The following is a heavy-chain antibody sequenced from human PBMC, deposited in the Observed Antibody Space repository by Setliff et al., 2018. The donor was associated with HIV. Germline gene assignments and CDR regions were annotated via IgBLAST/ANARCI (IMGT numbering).Heavy chain of an antibody. J-gene: IGHJ4*02. CDR2: INVDGSAT. Sequence: PGGSLRLSCTASSSTLRDHYITWIRQAPGKGLEWVSYINVDGSATFYADSVKGRFTISRDNTKNSVDLQMNSLRADDTAVYYCARGVSYLDYWGQGTLVTVAS. V-gene: IGHV3-11*01. D-gene: IGHD3-3*01. CDR3: ARGVSYLDY. CDR1: SSTLRDHY.